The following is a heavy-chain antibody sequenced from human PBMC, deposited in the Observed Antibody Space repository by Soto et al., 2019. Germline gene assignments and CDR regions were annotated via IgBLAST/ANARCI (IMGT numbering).Heavy chain of an antibody. D-gene: IGHD2-2*01. V-gene: IGHV3-11*01. J-gene: IGHJ6*03. CDR2: ISSSGSTI. CDR3: ARVFPGVPAAIGYYYYRAF. Sequence: PGGSLRLSCAASGFTFSDYYMSWIRQAPGKGLEWVSYISSSGSTIYYADSVKGRFTISRDNAKNSLYLQMNSLRAEDTAVYYWARVFPGVPAAIGYYYYRAFGGKGTTVPVSS. CDR1: GFTFSDYY.